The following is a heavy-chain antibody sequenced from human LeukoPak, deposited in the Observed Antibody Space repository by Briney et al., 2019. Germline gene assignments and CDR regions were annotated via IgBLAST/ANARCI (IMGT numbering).Heavy chain of an antibody. V-gene: IGHV4-59*01. D-gene: IGHD2-21*01. CDR3: ARGGGGGYYYYYMDV. CDR2: IYYSGST. CDR1: GGSISSYY. J-gene: IGHJ6*03. Sequence: SETLSLTCTVSGGSISSYYWSWLRQPPGKGLEWIGYIYYSGSTNYNPSLTSRVTISVDTSKNQFSLKLSSVTAADTAVYYCARGGGGGYYYYYMDVWGKGTTVTVSS.